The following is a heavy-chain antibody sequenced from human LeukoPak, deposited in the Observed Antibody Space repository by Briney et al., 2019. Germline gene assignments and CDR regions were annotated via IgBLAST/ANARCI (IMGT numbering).Heavy chain of an antibody. CDR1: GGTFSSYA. Sequence: ASVKVSCKASGGTFSSYAISWVRQAPGQGLEWMGGIIPIFGTANYAQRFQSRVTITADKSTSTAYMELSSLRSEDTAVYYCARDREEAGLRYFDWLSDGMDVWGKGTTVTVSS. D-gene: IGHD3-9*01. CDR3: ARDREEAGLRYFDWLSDGMDV. V-gene: IGHV1-69*06. J-gene: IGHJ6*04. CDR2: IIPIFGTA.